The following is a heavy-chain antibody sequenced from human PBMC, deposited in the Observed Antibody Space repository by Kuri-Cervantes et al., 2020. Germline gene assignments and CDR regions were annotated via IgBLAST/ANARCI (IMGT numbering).Heavy chain of an antibody. CDR3: AQEARSFYFSYIDV. V-gene: IGHV4-61*01. CDR1: GNSLSSTYN. Sequence: GSLRLSCAVSGNSLSSTYNWTWIRQPPGKGLEWIGTAYYTGSPNYNPSLKSRVTMSVDTSKNQLSLKLTSVSAADTAIYYCAQEARSFYFSYIDVWGKGTTVTVSS. D-gene: IGHD6-6*01. J-gene: IGHJ6*03. CDR2: AYYTGSP.